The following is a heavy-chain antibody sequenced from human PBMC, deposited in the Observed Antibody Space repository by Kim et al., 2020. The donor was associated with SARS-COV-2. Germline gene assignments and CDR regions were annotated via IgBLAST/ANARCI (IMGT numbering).Heavy chain of an antibody. CDR3: ARGGEYYYDSSGYPRSLNAFDI. D-gene: IGHD3-22*01. J-gene: IGHJ3*02. CDR1: GYSFTSYW. V-gene: IGHV5-51*01. CDR2: IYPGYSDT. Sequence: GESLKISCKGSGYSFTSYWIGWVRQMPGKGLEWMGIIYPGYSDTRYSPSFQGQVTISADKSISTAYLQWSSLKASDTAMYYCARGGEYYYDSSGYPRSLNAFDIWGQGTMVTVSS.